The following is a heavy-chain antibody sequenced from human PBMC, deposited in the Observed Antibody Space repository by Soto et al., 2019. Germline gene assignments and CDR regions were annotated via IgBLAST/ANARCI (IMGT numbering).Heavy chain of an antibody. CDR3: AHFPAIWFGEPFDAFDI. V-gene: IGHV2-5*02. J-gene: IGHJ3*02. CDR2: IYWDDDK. CDR1: GFSLSTSGVG. D-gene: IGHD3-10*01. Sequence: QITLKESGPPLVKPTQTLTLTCTFSGFSLSTSGVGVGWIRQPPGKALEWLALIYWDDDKRYSPSLKSRLTITKDTSKNQVVLTMTNMDPVDTATYYCAHFPAIWFGEPFDAFDIWGQGTMVTVSS.